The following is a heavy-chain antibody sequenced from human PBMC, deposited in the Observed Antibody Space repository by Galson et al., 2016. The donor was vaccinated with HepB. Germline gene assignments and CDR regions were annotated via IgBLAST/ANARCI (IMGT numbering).Heavy chain of an antibody. J-gene: IGHJ6*03. CDR3: SSCKDYYYYYMDV. D-gene: IGHD2/OR15-2a*01. Sequence: SLRLSCAASGFTFSSYGMNWVRQAPGKGLEWLSYISSSSNIINYADSVKGRFTISRDNAKKSLYLQMNSLRDEDTAVYYCSSCKDYYYYYMDVWGKGTTVTVSS. V-gene: IGHV3-48*02. CDR1: GFTFSSYG. CDR2: ISSSSNII.